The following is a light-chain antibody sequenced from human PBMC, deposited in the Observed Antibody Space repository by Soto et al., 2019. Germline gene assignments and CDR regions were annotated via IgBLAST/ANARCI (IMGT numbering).Light chain of an antibody. J-gene: IGKJ4*01. Sequence: EVVLTQSPGILSLSLGERATLSCRATQTVVSGYLAWYQQRPGQAPRVLIYAASSRATGIPDRFSGSGSGTDFTLTISRLEPEDFAVYYCQQYGNSPLTFGGGTKVEIK. V-gene: IGKV3-20*01. CDR3: QQYGNSPLT. CDR1: QTVVSGY. CDR2: AAS.